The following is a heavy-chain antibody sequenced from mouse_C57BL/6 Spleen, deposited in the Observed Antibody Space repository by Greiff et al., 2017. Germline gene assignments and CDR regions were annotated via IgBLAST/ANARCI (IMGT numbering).Heavy chain of an antibody. Sequence: QVQLQQSGTELVKPGASVKLSCKASGYTFTSYWMHWVKQRPGQGLEWIGNINPSNGGTNYNEKFKSKATLTVDKSSSTAYMQLSSLTSEDSAVYYCARSAHYYGSSYRYFDVWGTGTTVTVSS. CDR3: ARSAHYYGSSYRYFDV. J-gene: IGHJ1*03. CDR1: GYTFTSYW. D-gene: IGHD1-1*01. CDR2: INPSNGGT. V-gene: IGHV1-53*01.